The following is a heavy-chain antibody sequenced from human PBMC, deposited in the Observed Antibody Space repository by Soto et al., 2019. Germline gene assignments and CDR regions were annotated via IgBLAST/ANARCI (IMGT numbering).Heavy chain of an antibody. J-gene: IGHJ4*02. V-gene: IGHV3-23*01. CDR3: AKEKDYHYLCGSSRYTSDY. D-gene: IGHD3-16*02. Sequence: GGSLRLSCAASGFTFSGYAMSWVRQAPGKGLEWVSGLSGSGGTLYADSVKGRFTISRDNSKNTLYLQMNSLRVEDAAIYYCAKEKDYHYLCGSSRYTSDYWGQGTLVTVSS. CDR1: GFTFSGYA. CDR2: LSGSGGT.